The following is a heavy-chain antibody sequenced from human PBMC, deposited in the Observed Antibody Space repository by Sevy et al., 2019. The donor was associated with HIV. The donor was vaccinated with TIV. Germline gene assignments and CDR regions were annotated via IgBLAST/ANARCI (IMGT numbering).Heavy chain of an antibody. V-gene: IGHV3-9*01. CDR2: ISWSSSIV. Sequence: GGSLRLSCAASGFTFDDYAMHWVRQAPGKGLEWVSSISWSSSIVGYADSVKGRFSISRDNAKNSLFLQMNSLRAEDXXXXXXXXXXXXXXSPGWFDPWGQGTLVTVSS. J-gene: IGHJ5*02. CDR1: GFTFDDYA. CDR3: XXXXXXXXSPGWFDP.